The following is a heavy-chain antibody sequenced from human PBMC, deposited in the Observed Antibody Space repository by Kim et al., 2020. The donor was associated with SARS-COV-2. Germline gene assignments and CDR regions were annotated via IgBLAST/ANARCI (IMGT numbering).Heavy chain of an antibody. J-gene: IGHJ3*02. CDR2: ISAYNGNT. Sequence: ASVKVSCKASGYTFTSYGISWVRQAPGQGLEWMGWISAYNGNTNYAQKLQGRVTMTTDTSTSTAYMELRSLRSDDTAVYYCARDFDFWSGYLPHAFDIWGQGTMVTVSS. CDR3: ARDFDFWSGYLPHAFDI. CDR1: GYTFTSYG. V-gene: IGHV1-18*01. D-gene: IGHD3-3*01.